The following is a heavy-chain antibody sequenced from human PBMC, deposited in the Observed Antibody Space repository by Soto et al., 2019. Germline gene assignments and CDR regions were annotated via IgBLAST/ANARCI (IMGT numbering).Heavy chain of an antibody. CDR1: GYIFTGYY. J-gene: IGHJ4*02. CDR3: ARDIGSYAYGEGY. CDR2: INPNSGDT. D-gene: IGHD3-10*01. Sequence: GASVKVSCKASGYIFTGYYMHWVRQAPGQGLEWMGWINPNSGDTNYTQKFQGWVTMTRDTSISTAYMELSRLRSDDTAVYYCARDIGSYAYGEGYWGQGIQVTVSS. V-gene: IGHV1-2*04.